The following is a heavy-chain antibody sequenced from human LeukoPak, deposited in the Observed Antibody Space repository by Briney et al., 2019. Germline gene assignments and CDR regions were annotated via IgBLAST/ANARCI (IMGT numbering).Heavy chain of an antibody. CDR2: ISSSSSYI. Sequence: GGSLRLSCAASGFTFSSYSMNWVRQAPGKGLEWVSSISSSSSYIYYAVSVKGRFTISRDNAKNSPYLQMNSLRAEDTAVYYCASLALYDSSGYYPYSAPLNYWGQGTLVTVSS. J-gene: IGHJ4*02. V-gene: IGHV3-21*01. CDR3: ASLALYDSSGYYPYSAPLNY. D-gene: IGHD3-22*01. CDR1: GFTFSSYS.